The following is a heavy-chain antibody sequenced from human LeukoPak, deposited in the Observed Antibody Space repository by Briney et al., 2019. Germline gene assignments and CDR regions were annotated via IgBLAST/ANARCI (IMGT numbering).Heavy chain of an antibody. CDR2: IYTSGST. J-gene: IGHJ5*02. Sequence: SETLSLTCTVSGGSISSYYWSWIRQPAGKGLECIGRIYTSGSTNYNPSLKSRVTMSVDTSKNQFSLKLSSVTAADTAVYYCARASSSGWYAGAFDPWGQGTLVTVSS. D-gene: IGHD6-19*01. CDR1: GGSISSYY. CDR3: ARASSSGWYAGAFDP. V-gene: IGHV4-4*07.